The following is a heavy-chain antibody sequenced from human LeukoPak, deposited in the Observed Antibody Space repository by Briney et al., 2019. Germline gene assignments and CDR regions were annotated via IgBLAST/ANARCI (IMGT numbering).Heavy chain of an antibody. CDR1: GGPISSSNW. J-gene: IGHJ3*02. Sequence: SGTLSLTCAVSGGPISSSNWWSWVRQPPGKGLEWIGEIYHSGSTNYNPSLKSRVTISVDKSKNQFSLKLSSVTAADTAVYYCARAVIVVVTAGAFDIWGQGTMVTVSS. V-gene: IGHV4-4*02. CDR2: IYHSGST. CDR3: ARAVIVVVTAGAFDI. D-gene: IGHD2-21*02.